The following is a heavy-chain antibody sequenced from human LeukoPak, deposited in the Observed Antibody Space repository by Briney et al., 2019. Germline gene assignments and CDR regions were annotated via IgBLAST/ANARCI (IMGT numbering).Heavy chain of an antibody. D-gene: IGHD1-26*01. CDR1: GYSISSGYY. Sequence: PSETLSLTCNVSGYSISSGYYWGWIRQPPGKGLEWIGSVHYSGNTYFNPSLKSRVTVSLDTSKNQVSLRLASVTAADTAVYYCARGGTGGYRFDYWGQGSLVTVSS. CDR2: VHYSGNT. CDR3: ARGGTGGYRFDY. J-gene: IGHJ4*02. V-gene: IGHV4-38-2*02.